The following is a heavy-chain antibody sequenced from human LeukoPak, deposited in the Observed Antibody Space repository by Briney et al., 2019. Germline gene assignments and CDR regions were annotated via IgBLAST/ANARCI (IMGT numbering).Heavy chain of an antibody. D-gene: IGHD3-10*01. CDR3: ARTSMVRGVIMWAFDI. CDR2: IIPIFGTA. Sequence: SVKVSCKASGGTLSSYAISWVRQAPAQGLEWMGGIIPIFGTANYAQKFQGRVTITADKSTSTAYMELSSLRSEDTAVYYCARTSMVRGVIMWAFDIWGQGTMVTVSS. CDR1: GGTLSSYA. J-gene: IGHJ3*02. V-gene: IGHV1-69*06.